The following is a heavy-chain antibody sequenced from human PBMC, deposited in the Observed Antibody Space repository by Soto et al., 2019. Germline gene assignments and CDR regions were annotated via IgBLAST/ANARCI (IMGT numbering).Heavy chain of an antibody. CDR3: ATRHLPYYSDGTCNPFDF. J-gene: IGHJ4*02. Sequence: EVQLLESGGGLVQPGGSLRLSCAASGFTFSTYAMNWVRQAPGKGLEWVSTISVSGGSTYYADSVKGRFTISRDNSRNTVHLQMNSLRAEDTAMYYCATRHLPYYSDGTCNPFDFWGQGTLVTVSS. V-gene: IGHV3-23*01. CDR1: GFTFSTYA. CDR2: ISVSGGST. D-gene: IGHD2-15*01.